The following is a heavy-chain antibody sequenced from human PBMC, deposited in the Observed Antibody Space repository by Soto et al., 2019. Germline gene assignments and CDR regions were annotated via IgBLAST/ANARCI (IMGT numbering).Heavy chain of an antibody. CDR2: IYYSGT. CDR3: ARVPYDILTGSLNWFDP. V-gene: IGHV4-39*07. CDR1: GGSLSSSSFY. D-gene: IGHD3-9*01. Sequence: PSGTLSPPLTFSGGSLSSSSFYLGWIRPPQPPGKGLEWIGSIYYSGTSYNPSLKSRVTISVDTSKNQFSLKLSSVTAADTAVYYCARVPYDILTGSLNWFDPWGQGTLVTVSS. J-gene: IGHJ5*02.